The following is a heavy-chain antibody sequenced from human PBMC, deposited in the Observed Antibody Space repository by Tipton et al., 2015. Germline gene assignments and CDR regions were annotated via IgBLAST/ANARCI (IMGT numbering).Heavy chain of an antibody. CDR3: ASLLLSGDYVHGLGY. CDR1: DVSISGTSYY. V-gene: IGHV4-39*02. CDR2: IYYSGDM. Sequence: TLSLTCTVSDVSISGTSYYWGWIRQPPGKGLEWIGSIYYSGDMYYNPPLKSRVAMSVNTSNNRFSLRLTSLTASDTAVYFCASLLLSGDYVHGLGYWGRGTLVTVSS. J-gene: IGHJ4*02. D-gene: IGHD4-17*01.